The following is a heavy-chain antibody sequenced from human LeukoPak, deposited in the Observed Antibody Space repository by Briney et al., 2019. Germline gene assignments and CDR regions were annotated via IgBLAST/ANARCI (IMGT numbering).Heavy chain of an antibody. CDR1: GYTFTSYG. CDR2: ISAYNGNT. CDR3: ARTVSNYWWFDP. Sequence: ASVKVSCKASGYTFTSYGISRVRQAPGQGLEWMGWISAYNGNTNYAQKLQGRVTMTTDTSTSTAYMELRSLRSDDTAVYYCARTVSNYWWFDPWGQGTLVTVSS. V-gene: IGHV1-18*04. D-gene: IGHD4-11*01. J-gene: IGHJ5*02.